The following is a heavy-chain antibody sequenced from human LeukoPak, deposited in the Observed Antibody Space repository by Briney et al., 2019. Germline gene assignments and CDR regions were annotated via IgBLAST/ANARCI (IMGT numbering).Heavy chain of an antibody. D-gene: IGHD3-3*01. J-gene: IGHJ6*02. CDR2: ISYDGSNK. Sequence: PGGSLRLSCAASGFTFSSYAMHWVRQAPGKGLEWVAVISYDGSNKYYADSVKGRFTISTDNSKNTLYLQMNSLRAEDTAVYYCARALDYDFWSGMDVWGQGTTVTVSS. V-gene: IGHV3-30-3*01. CDR3: ARALDYDFWSGMDV. CDR1: GFTFSSYA.